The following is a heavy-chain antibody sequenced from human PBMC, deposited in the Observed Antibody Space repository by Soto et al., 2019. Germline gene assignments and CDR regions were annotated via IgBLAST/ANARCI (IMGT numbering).Heavy chain of an antibody. CDR1: GFSFNNFA. CDR2: VSSDGGEK. V-gene: IGHV3-30-3*01. Sequence: QVQLVESGGGVVQPGRSLRLSCAVSGFSFNNFAVHWVRQAPGKGLAWVAVVSSDGGEKNYADSVKGRFTISRDNSRNTLFLQMNGLRDEDTAMYYCARDWGYINFFDLWGQGTLVTVSS. J-gene: IGHJ4*02. CDR3: ARDWGYINFFDL. D-gene: IGHD3-16*01.